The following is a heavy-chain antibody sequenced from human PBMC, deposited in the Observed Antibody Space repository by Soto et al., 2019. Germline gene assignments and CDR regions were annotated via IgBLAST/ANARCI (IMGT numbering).Heavy chain of an antibody. V-gene: IGHV3-30*18. CDR3: AKNYGSGAFDI. CDR2: LSYNGNDK. J-gene: IGHJ3*02. Sequence: GSLRLSCAASGFTFSSHGMHWVRQAPGKGLEWVAILSYNGNDKYYADSVKGRFTVSRDISKNTLYLQMNSLRAEDTAVYYCAKNYGSGAFDIWGQGPMVTVSS. CDR1: GFTFSSHG. D-gene: IGHD3-10*01.